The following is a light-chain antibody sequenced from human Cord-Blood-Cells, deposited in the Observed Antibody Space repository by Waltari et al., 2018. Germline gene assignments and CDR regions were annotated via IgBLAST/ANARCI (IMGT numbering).Light chain of an antibody. V-gene: IGLV2-23*01. CDR2: EGS. J-gene: IGLJ2*01. CDR1: RSDVGRYTL. Sequence: QSALTQPASVSGYPGQSITISCPGTRSDVGRYTLVSWYQQHPGKAPKLMIYEGSKRPSGVSNRFSGSKSGNTASLTISGLRAEDEADYYCCSYAGSVVFGGGTKLTVL. CDR3: CSYAGSVV.